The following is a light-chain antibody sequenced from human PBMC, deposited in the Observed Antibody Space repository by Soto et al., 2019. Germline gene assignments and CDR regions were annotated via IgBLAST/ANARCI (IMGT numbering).Light chain of an antibody. V-gene: IGKV3-15*01. Sequence: EIVMTQSPVTLSVSPGERATLSCRASQSVSSNLAWYQQKPGQAPRLLIYGASTRATGIPVRFSGSGSGTEFTLTISSLQSEDFAVYYCQQYNNWPPWTFGQGTKVEIK. CDR2: GAS. J-gene: IGKJ1*01. CDR3: QQYNNWPPWT. CDR1: QSVSSN.